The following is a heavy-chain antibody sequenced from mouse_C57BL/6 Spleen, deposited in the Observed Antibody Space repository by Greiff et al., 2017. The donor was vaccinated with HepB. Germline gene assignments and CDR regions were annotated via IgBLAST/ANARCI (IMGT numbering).Heavy chain of an antibody. CDR3: ARQIELGRFDY. CDR1: GYTFTSYW. CDR2: IDPSDSYT. Sequence: QVQLQQPGAELVMPGASVKLSCKASGYTFTSYWMHWVKQRPGQGLEWIGEIDPSDSYTNYNQKFKGKSTLTVDKSSSTAYMQLSSLTSEDSAVYYCARQIELGRFDYWGQGTTLTVSS. J-gene: IGHJ2*01. D-gene: IGHD4-1*01. V-gene: IGHV1-69*01.